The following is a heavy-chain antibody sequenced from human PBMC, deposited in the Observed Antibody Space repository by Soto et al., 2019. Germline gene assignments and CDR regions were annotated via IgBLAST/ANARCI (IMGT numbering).Heavy chain of an antibody. D-gene: IGHD5-18*01. CDR1: GGTFSSYA. CDR3: ARDPADTAMVDFDY. V-gene: IGHV1-69*01. J-gene: IGHJ4*02. CDR2: IIPIFGTA. Sequence: QVQLVQSGAEVKKPGSSVKVSCKASGGTFSSYAISWVRQAPGQGLEWTGGIIPIFGTANYTQKFQGRVTITADESTSTAYMELRSLRSEDTAVYYCARDPADTAMVDFDYWGQGTLVTVSS.